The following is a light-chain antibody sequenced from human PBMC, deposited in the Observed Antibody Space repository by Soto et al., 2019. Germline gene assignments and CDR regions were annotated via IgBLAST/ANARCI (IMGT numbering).Light chain of an antibody. V-gene: IGKV3-11*01. CDR2: DAS. CDR3: HHRSTWPLT. J-gene: IGKJ3*01. Sequence: EIVLTQSPATLSLSPGERATLSCRASQSISSYLAWYQQKPDQAPRLLIYDASNRATGIPARFSGSGSGTDVTLTISRLEPEDFAVYYCHHRSTWPLTFGPGTRVDIK. CDR1: QSISSY.